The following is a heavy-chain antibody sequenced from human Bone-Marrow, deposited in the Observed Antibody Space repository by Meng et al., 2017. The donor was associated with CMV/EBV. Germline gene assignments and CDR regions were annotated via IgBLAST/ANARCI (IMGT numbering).Heavy chain of an antibody. CDR1: GGSISSYY. Sequence: SETLSLTCTVSGGSISSYYWSWIRQPPGKGLEWIGSIYYSGSTYYNPSLKSRVTISVDTSKNQFSLKLSSVTAADTAVYYCARRPAAVAGTSPFDYWGQGTLVTVSS. CDR2: IYYSGST. J-gene: IGHJ4*02. V-gene: IGHV4-59*05. CDR3: ARRPAAVAGTSPFDY. D-gene: IGHD6-19*01.